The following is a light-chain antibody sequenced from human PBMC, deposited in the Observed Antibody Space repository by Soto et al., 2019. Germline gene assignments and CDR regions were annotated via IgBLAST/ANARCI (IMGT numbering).Light chain of an antibody. J-gene: IGKJ4*01. V-gene: IGKV1-33*01. CDR1: QDITTD. Sequence: DIQMTQSPSSLSASVGDRVTITCQASQDITTDLIWYQQKPGKAPKVLIYEASNLETGVPSRFSGSGSGTDFTFTISSLQPEDIATYFCQQYDNVPLTFGGGTKVEIK. CDR2: EAS. CDR3: QQYDNVPLT.